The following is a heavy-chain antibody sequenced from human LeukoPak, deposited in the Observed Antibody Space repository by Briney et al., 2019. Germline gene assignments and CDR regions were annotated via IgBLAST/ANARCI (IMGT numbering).Heavy chain of an antibody. Sequence: SETLSLTCAVYGGSFSGYYWSWIRQPPGKGLEWIGEINHSGSTNYNPSLKSRVTISVDTSKNQFSLKLSSVTAADTAVYYCARRWIAVAGIAFDIWGQGTMVTVSS. J-gene: IGHJ3*02. CDR3: ARRWIAVAGIAFDI. CDR1: GGSFSGYY. D-gene: IGHD6-19*01. CDR2: INHSGST. V-gene: IGHV4-34*01.